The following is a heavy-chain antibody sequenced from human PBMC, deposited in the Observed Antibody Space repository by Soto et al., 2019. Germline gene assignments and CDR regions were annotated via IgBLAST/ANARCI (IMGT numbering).Heavy chain of an antibody. CDR1: GYTFTGYY. D-gene: IGHD5-12*01. CDR3: ARVRRMATMRNNWFDP. J-gene: IGHJ5*02. CDR2: INPNSGGT. V-gene: IGHV1-2*02. Sequence: ASVKVSCKASGYTFTGYYMHWVRQAPGQGLEWMGWINPNSGGTNYAQKFQGRVTMTRDTSISTAYMELSRLRSDDTAVYYCARVRRMATMRNNWFDPWGQGTLVTVSS.